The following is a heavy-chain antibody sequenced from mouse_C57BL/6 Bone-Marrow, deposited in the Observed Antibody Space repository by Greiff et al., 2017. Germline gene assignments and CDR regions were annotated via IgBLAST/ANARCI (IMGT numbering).Heavy chain of an antibody. CDR3: TSDGYRY. CDR1: GFNIKDDY. Sequence: EVQLQQSGAELVRPGASVKLSCTASGFNIKDDYMHWVKQRPEQGLEWIGWIDPENGDTEYASKFQGKATITADTSSNTAYLQLSSLTSEDTAVYDCTSDGYRYWGKGTTLTVSS. D-gene: IGHD2-3*01. J-gene: IGHJ2*01. V-gene: IGHV14-4*01. CDR2: IDPENGDT.